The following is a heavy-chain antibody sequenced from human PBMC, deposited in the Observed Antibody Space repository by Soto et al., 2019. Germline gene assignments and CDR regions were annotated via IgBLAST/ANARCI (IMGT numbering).Heavy chain of an antibody. CDR1: GFTFSSYG. CDR2: IRYNGSNK. CDR3: AKGWRDDFWSGYYDIDNELVRLGFDP. Sequence: PGGSLRLSCAASGFTFSSYGMHWVRQAPGKGLEWVSVIRYNGSNKYYADSVKGRFTISRDNSKNTLYLQMNSLGAEDTAVYYCAKGWRDDFWSGYYDIDNELVRLGFDPWGQGTLVTVSS. V-gene: IGHV3-33*06. J-gene: IGHJ5*02. D-gene: IGHD3-3*01.